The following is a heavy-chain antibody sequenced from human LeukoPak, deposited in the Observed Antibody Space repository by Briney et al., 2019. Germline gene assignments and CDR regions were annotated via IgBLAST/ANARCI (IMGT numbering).Heavy chain of an antibody. Sequence: PGGSLRLSCAASGFTFSSYAMHWVRQAPGKGLEYVSAISSNGGSTYYANSVKGRFTISRDNSKNTLYLQMGSLRAEDMAVYYCARDLAPSGGMVRGSDYWGQGTLVTVSS. V-gene: IGHV3-64*01. CDR1: GFTFSSYA. J-gene: IGHJ4*02. CDR3: ARDLAPSGGMVRGSDY. CDR2: ISSNGGST. D-gene: IGHD3-10*01.